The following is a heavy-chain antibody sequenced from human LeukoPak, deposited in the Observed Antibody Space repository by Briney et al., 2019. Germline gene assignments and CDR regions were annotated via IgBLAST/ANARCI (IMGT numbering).Heavy chain of an antibody. V-gene: IGHV4-59*02. D-gene: IGHD5-12*01. CDR3: ARGPLDSGYTYFDY. CDR2: FSYSGST. CDR1: GASVSSYY. J-gene: IGHJ4*02. Sequence: SETLSLTCTVSGASVSSYYWSWIRQPPGKGPEWIGYFSYSGSTNYNPSLKSRVTISVDTSKNQFSLNLSSVTAADTAVYYCARGPLDSGYTYFDYWGQGTLVSVAT.